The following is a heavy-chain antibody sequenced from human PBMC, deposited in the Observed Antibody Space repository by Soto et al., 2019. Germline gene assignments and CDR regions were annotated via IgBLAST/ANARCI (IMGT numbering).Heavy chain of an antibody. J-gene: IGHJ5*02. Sequence: QITLKESGPPLVKPTQTLTLTCTFSAFSLRTRGVGVGWIRQPPGKALEWLALIYWDDDKSYNPSLKSRLTITKDPSRKQVVLTMTYMDPVNTGTDYCAHGDGSYYDSSGRGGFDPWGQGTLVTVSS. D-gene: IGHD3-22*01. CDR2: IYWDDDK. CDR1: AFSLRTRGVG. V-gene: IGHV2-5*02. CDR3: AHGDGSYYDSSGRGGFDP.